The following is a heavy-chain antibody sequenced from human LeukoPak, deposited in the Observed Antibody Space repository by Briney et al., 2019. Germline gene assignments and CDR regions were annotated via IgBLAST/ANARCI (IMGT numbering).Heavy chain of an antibody. J-gene: IGHJ4*02. D-gene: IGHD6-19*01. CDR2: INPNSGGT. CDR3: ARVRIAVAGKYYFDY. Sequence: VASVKVSCKASGYXFTGYYIHWVRQAPGQGLEWMGWINPNSGGTNYAQKFQGRVTMTRDTSISTAYMELSRLRSDDTAVYYCARVRIAVAGKYYFDYWGQGTLVTVSS. CDR1: GYXFTGYY. V-gene: IGHV1-2*02.